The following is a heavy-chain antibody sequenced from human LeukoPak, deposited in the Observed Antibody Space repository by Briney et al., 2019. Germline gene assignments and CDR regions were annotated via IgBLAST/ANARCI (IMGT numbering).Heavy chain of an antibody. V-gene: IGHV3-74*01. CDR3: AGFHKILTGYID. CDR1: GFTFSSYW. J-gene: IGHJ4*02. Sequence: PGGSLRLSCAASGFTFSSYWMHWVRQAPGKGLVWVSRINSDGSSTSYADSVKGRFTISRDNAKNTLYLQMNSLRAEDTAVYCCAGFHKILTGYIDWGQGTLVTVSS. D-gene: IGHD3-9*01. CDR2: INSDGSST.